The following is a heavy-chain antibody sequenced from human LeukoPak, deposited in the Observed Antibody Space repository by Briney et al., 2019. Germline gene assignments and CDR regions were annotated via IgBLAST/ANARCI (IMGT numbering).Heavy chain of an antibody. D-gene: IGHD1-26*01. Sequence: PGGSLRLSCAASGLSFSSSGMNWVRQAPGKGLERVSYITATGSTIYYADSVKGRFTISRDNARSSLFLSMSSLRAEDTAVYYCARSIIVGATGAFDVWGQGTMVTVS. CDR2: ITATGSTI. V-gene: IGHV3-48*03. CDR1: GLSFSSSG. CDR3: ARSIIVGATGAFDV. J-gene: IGHJ3*01.